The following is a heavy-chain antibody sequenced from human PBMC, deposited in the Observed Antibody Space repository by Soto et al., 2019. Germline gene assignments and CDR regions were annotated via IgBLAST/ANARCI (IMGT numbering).Heavy chain of an antibody. J-gene: IGHJ5*02. CDR1: GFTFSSYA. V-gene: IGHV3-23*01. Sequence: PGGSLRLSCAASGFTFSSYAMSWVRQAPGKGLEWVSAISGSGGSTYYADSVEGRFTISRDNSKNTLYLQMNSLRAEDTAVYYCAKDLLGGVVPAYNWFDPWGQGTLVTVSS. CDR3: AKDLLGGVVPAYNWFDP. D-gene: IGHD2-2*01. CDR2: ISGSGGST.